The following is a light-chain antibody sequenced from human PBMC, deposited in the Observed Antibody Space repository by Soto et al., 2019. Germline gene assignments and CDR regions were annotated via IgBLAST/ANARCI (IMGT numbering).Light chain of an antibody. V-gene: IGKV1-39*01. CDR1: QSISSY. CDR3: QQYNSYPWT. Sequence: DIQMTQSPSSLSASVGDGVTITCRASQSISSYVSWYQQKPGKAPKLLIYAASRLESGVPSRFSGSGSGTDFTVTISSLQPDDFATYYCQQYNSYPWTFGQGTKVDI. CDR2: AAS. J-gene: IGKJ1*01.